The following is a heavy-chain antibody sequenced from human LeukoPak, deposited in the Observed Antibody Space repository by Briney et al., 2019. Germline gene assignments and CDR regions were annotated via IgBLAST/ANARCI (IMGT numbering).Heavy chain of an antibody. Sequence: SETLSLTCIVSGASVSSDTYYWSWIRQPPGKGLEWIGHIHDSRSTNYNPSLKSRVTILVDTSKNQFSLKLSSVTAADTAVYYCARLPYYYDSSGYFSFDYWGQGTLVTVSS. CDR3: ARLPYYYDSSGYFSFDY. CDR2: IHDSRST. V-gene: IGHV4-61*01. D-gene: IGHD3-22*01. J-gene: IGHJ4*02. CDR1: GASVSSDTYY.